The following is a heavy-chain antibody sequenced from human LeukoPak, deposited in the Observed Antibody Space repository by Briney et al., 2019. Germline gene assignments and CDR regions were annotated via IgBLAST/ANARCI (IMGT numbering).Heavy chain of an antibody. V-gene: IGHV1-2*02. J-gene: IGHJ4*02. CDR1: GYTFTVYY. D-gene: IGHD3-10*01. CDR2: INPNSGDT. CDR3: ARDIGSGSYY. Sequence: ASVTVSFTSSGYTFTVYYIHWMRQAPGQGLEWMGWINPNSGDTNYAQKFQGRVTMTRDTSINTAYMELSRLRSDDAAVYYCARDIGSGSYYWGQRTLVTVSS.